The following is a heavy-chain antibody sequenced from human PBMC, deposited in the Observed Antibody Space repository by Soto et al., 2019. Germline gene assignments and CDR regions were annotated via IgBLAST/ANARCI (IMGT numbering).Heavy chain of an antibody. CDR3: AKGRGVDWLFPAGCYFDY. CDR1: GFTFSSYG. J-gene: IGHJ4*01. CDR2: ISYDGSNK. Sequence: QVQLVESGGGVVQPGRSLRLSCAASGFTFSSYGMHWVRQAPGKGLEWVAVISYDGSNKYYADSVKGRFTISRDNSKNTLDLQMNSVSAEDTAVYYCAKGRGVDWLFPAGCYFDYWGQGTLVTVS. V-gene: IGHV3-30*18. D-gene: IGHD3-9*01.